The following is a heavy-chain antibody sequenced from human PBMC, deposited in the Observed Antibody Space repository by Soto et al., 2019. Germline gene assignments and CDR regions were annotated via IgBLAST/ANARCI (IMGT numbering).Heavy chain of an antibody. Sequence: GASVKVSCKASGYTFTTYTMHWVRQAPGQRPEWMGWIHAGNGNTRYSQKFQDRVSFTRDTSATTAYMELSSLRSEDTAVYFCARDSVVSTTVTTSFDFWGQGTLVTVSS. CDR2: IHAGNGNT. D-gene: IGHD4-17*01. CDR3: ARDSVVSTTVTTSFDF. CDR1: GYTFTTYT. J-gene: IGHJ4*02. V-gene: IGHV1-3*01.